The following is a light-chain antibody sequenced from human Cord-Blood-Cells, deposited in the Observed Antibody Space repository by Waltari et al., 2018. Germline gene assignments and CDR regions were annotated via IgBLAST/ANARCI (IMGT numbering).Light chain of an antibody. CDR1: QSFGSY. CDR3: QQRSNWPWT. J-gene: IGKJ1*01. Sequence: EILLTQSSATLSLSPGDKATLSCRDRQSFGSYLAWYQQKPGQAPRLLSYDASNRDTGVPARFSGIGAETDFTHTISRLEPEDCAVYYCQQRSNWPWTFGQRTKVEIK. V-gene: IGKV3-11*01. CDR2: DAS.